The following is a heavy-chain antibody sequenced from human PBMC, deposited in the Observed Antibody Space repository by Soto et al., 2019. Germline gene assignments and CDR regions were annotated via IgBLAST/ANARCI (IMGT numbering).Heavy chain of an antibody. CDR3: YIPKVSYYYYGMDV. Sequence: GGSLRLSCAASGFTFSSYWMHWVRQAPGKGLVWVSRINSDGSSTSYADSVKGRFTISRDNAKNTLYLQMKSLRAEDTAVYYCYIPKVSYYYYGMDVWGQGTTVTVSS. CDR1: GFTFSSYW. J-gene: IGHJ6*02. CDR2: INSDGSST. D-gene: IGHD2-2*02. V-gene: IGHV3-74*01.